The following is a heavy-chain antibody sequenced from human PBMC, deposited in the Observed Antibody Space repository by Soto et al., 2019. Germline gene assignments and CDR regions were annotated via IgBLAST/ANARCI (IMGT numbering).Heavy chain of an antibody. J-gene: IGHJ4*02. CDR2: IIPSFGTA. CDR1: GGTFSSYA. D-gene: IGHD6-6*01. Sequence: GASVKVSCKASGGTFSSYAISWVRQAPGQGLEWMGGIIPSFGTANYAQWFQGRVTITADESTSTAYMELSSLRSEDTAVYYCARCSSSWYYFDYWGQGTLVTVSS. V-gene: IGHV1-69*13. CDR3: ARCSSSWYYFDY.